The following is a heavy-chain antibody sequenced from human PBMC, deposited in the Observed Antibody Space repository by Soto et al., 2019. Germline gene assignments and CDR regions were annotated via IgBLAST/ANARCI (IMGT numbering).Heavy chain of an antibody. CDR3: ARGSTVTGDYYYYGMDV. CDR2: IWYDGGNK. V-gene: IGHV3-33*01. CDR1: GFTFSSYG. J-gene: IGHJ6*02. D-gene: IGHD4-17*01. Sequence: GGSLRLSCAASGFTFSSYGMHWVRQAPGKGLEWVAVIWYDGGNKYYADSVKGRFTISRDNSKNTLYLQMNSLRAEDTAVYYCARGSTVTGDYYYYGMDVWGQGTTVTAP.